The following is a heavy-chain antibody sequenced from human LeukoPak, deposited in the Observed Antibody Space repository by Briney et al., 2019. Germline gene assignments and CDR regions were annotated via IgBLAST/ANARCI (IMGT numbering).Heavy chain of an antibody. J-gene: IGHJ4*02. V-gene: IGHV3-23*01. D-gene: IGHD1-26*01. CDR2: IGARGDVT. CDR1: GFAFSSYA. CDR3: AKVHYTASFPGSFPGRNYFDS. Sequence: GGSLRLSCTVSGFAFSSYAMSWVRQAPGKGPEWVSSIGARGDVTYSADSVKGRFTISRDNSKRTLFLQMNSLRAEDTAVYYCAKVHYTASFPGSFPGRNYFDSWGQGSLATVSS.